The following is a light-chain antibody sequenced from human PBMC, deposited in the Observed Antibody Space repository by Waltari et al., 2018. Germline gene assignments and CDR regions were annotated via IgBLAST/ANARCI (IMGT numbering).Light chain of an antibody. J-gene: IGKJ1*01. CDR3: HQYFNWPRT. V-gene: IGKV3D-15*01. Sequence: DIVMTQSPATLSVSPGERATLSCRASQTVGTNLAWYQQKPGQAPRLLIYGVFNRATGIPGRFSGSGYGTEFTLAISSLQSEDFAVYYCHQYFNWPRTFGQGTKVEI. CDR1: QTVGTN. CDR2: GVF.